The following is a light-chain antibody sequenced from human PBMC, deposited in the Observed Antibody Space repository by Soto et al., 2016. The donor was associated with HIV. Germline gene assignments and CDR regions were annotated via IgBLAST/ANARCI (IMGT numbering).Light chain of an antibody. CDR3: QQYNSYYT. V-gene: IGKV1-5*03. Sequence: DIQMTQSPSTLSASVGDRVTITCRASQDITTWLAWYQQKPGKPPNLLIYKASNLQNGVPSRFSGSGSGTEFTLSINSLQPDDFATYYCQQYNSYYTFGQGTKLEIE. J-gene: IGKJ2*01. CDR2: KAS. CDR1: QDITTW.